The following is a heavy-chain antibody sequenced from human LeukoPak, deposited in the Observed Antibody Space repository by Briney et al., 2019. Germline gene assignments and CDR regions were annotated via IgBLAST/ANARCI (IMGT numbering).Heavy chain of an antibody. D-gene: IGHD6-19*01. V-gene: IGHV3-53*01. CDR1: GFTFSSYS. Sequence: GGSLRLSCAASGFTFSSYSMNWVRQAPGKGLEWVSVIYSGGSTYYADSVKGRFTISRDNSKNTLYLQMNSLRAEDTAVYYCAGSHRQIAVAGTMAFGYWGQGTLVTVSS. J-gene: IGHJ4*02. CDR2: IYSGGST. CDR3: AGSHRQIAVAGTMAFGY.